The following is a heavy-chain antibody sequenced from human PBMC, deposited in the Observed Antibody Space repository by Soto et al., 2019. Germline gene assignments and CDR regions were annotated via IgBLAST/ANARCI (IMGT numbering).Heavy chain of an antibody. CDR2: INHTGGT. Sequence: ETLSLTCAVYGGSVNGYYWSWIRQPPGKGLEWIGEINHTGGTHYNPSLKSRVTMSVDTSKNQFSLRLSSVTAADTAIYYCATRITVFGLLIPPFDPWGQGTQVTVSS. CDR1: GGSVNGYY. V-gene: IGHV4-34*01. J-gene: IGHJ5*02. D-gene: IGHD3-3*01. CDR3: ATRITVFGLLIPPFDP.